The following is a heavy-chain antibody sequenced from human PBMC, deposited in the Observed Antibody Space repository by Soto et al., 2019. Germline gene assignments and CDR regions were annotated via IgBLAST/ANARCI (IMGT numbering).Heavy chain of an antibody. CDR3: AKGGSTDAFDI. Sequence: QLQLQESGPGLVKPSETLYLTCTVSGGSISSSSYYWGWIRQPPGKGLEWIGSIYYSGSTYYNPSLKSRVTISVDTAKNQFSLQLSSVTAADTAVYYCAKGGSTDAFDIWGQGTMVTVSS. V-gene: IGHV4-39*01. CDR1: GGSISSSSYY. J-gene: IGHJ3*02. CDR2: IYYSGST. D-gene: IGHD3-10*01.